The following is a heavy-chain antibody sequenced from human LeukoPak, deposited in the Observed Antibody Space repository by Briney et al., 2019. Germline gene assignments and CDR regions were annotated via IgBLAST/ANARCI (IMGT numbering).Heavy chain of an antibody. Sequence: PGGSLRLSCAASGFTFSSYAMSWVRQAPGKGLEWVSPISGSGGSTYYADSVKGRFTISRDNSKNTLYLQMNSLRADDTAVYYCAKDKVGATPYYFDYWGQGTLVTVSS. CDR1: GFTFSSYA. V-gene: IGHV3-23*01. CDR2: ISGSGGST. CDR3: AKDKVGATPYYFDY. J-gene: IGHJ4*02. D-gene: IGHD1-26*01.